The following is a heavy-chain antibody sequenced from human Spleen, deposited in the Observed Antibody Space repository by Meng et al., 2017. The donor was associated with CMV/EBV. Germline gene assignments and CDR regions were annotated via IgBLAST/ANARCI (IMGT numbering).Heavy chain of an antibody. D-gene: IGHD3-22*01. CDR2: ISGSGGST. J-gene: IGHJ4*02. CDR1: AFTFSSYA. V-gene: IGHV3-23*01. Sequence: SCAASAFTFSSYAMSWVRQAPGKGLEWVSAISGSGGSTYYADSVKGRFTISRDNSKNTLYLQMNSLRAEDTAVYYCAKVESSGPLGYWGQGTLVTVSS. CDR3: AKVESSGPLGY.